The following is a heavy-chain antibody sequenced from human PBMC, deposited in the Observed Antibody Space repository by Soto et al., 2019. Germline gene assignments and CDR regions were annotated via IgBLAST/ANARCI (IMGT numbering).Heavy chain of an antibody. J-gene: IGHJ4*01. Sequence: GESLKISCKGSGYNFSNHWIGWVRQMPGKGLEWMEVIFPGDSDTRYSPSFQGQVTISADKSISTAYLHWSSLRASDTAMYYCARGYCTSISCYSTFNYWAQGTLVTVSS. CDR2: IFPGDSDT. CDR1: GYNFSNHW. D-gene: IGHD2-2*01. V-gene: IGHV5-51*01. CDR3: ARGYCTSISCYSTFNY.